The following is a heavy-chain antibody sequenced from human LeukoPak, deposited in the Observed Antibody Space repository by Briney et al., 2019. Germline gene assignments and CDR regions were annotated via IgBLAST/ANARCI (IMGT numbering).Heavy chain of an antibody. Sequence: SETLSLTCTVSGGSISSYYWSWIRQPPGKGLEWIGYIYYSGSTNYNPSLKSRVTISVDTSKNQFSLKLGSVTAADTAVYYCARQTYCGGDCHPGWAFDIWGQGTMVTVSS. CDR2: IYYSGST. D-gene: IGHD2-21*02. J-gene: IGHJ3*02. V-gene: IGHV4-59*08. CDR1: GGSISSYY. CDR3: ARQTYCGGDCHPGWAFDI.